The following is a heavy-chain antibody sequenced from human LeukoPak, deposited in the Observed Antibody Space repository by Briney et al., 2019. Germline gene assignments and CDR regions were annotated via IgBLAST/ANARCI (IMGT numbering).Heavy chain of an antibody. J-gene: IGHJ3*02. CDR1: GFTFSSYW. CDR2: INSDGSST. CDR3: ARGLTIFGVVNDAFDI. Sequence: GGTLRLSCAASGFTFSSYWMHWVRQAPGKGLVWVSLINSDGSSTIYADSVKGRFTISRDNAKNTLYLQMNSLRAEDTAVYYCARGLTIFGVVNDAFDIWGQGTMVTVSS. D-gene: IGHD3-3*01. V-gene: IGHV3-74*01.